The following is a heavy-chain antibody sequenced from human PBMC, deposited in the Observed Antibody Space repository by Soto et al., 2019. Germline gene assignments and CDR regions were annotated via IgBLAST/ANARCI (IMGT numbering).Heavy chain of an antibody. CDR3: ARRARPDFYYMDV. CDR1: ERTLSDYA. J-gene: IGHJ6*03. D-gene: IGHD6-6*01. V-gene: IGHV3-64*01. Sequence: RLSWSASERTLSDYAMGWVRQAPGKGLEYVSGISSNGVGTYYANSVQGRFTISRDNSKNTVYLQMGSLRPEDMAVYYCARRARPDFYYMDVWGKGTTVTVSS. CDR2: ISSNGVGT.